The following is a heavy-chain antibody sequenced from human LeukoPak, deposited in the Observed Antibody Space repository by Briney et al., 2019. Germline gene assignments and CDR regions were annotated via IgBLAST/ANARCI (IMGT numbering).Heavy chain of an antibody. CDR1: GGSISSYY. V-gene: IGHV4-59*01. CDR2: IYYSGST. CDR3: AGNYYGSGSYYSEDRY. Sequence: SETLSLTCTVSGGSISSYYWSWIRQPPGKGLEWIGYIYYSGSTNYNPSLKSRVTISADTSKKQFSLKLRSVTAADTAVYYCAGNYYGSGSYYSEDRYWGQGTLVTVSS. J-gene: IGHJ4*02. D-gene: IGHD3-10*01.